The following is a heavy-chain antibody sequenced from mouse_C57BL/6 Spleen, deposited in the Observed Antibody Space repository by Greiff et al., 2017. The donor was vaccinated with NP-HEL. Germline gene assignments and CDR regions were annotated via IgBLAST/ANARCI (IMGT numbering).Heavy chain of an antibody. CDR2: ISYSGST. V-gene: IGHV3-1*01. J-gene: IGHJ2*01. CDR3: ARGGSGYFDY. CDR1: GYSITSGYD. Sequence: EVKLMESGPGMVEPSQSLSLTCTVTGYSITSGYDWHWIRHFPGNKLEWMGYISYSGSTNYNPSLKSRISITHDTSKNHFFLKLNAVTTDDTATYYCARGGSGYFDYRGQGTTLTVSS.